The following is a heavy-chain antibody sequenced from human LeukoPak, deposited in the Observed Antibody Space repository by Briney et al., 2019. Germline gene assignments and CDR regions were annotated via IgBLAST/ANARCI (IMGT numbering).Heavy chain of an antibody. CDR3: ARDSSSWTNYYYYGMDV. J-gene: IGHJ6*02. D-gene: IGHD6-13*01. V-gene: IGHV1-18*01. CDR2: ISAYNGNT. CDR1: GYTFTSYG. Sequence: ASVKVSCKASGYTFTSYGISWLRQAPGQGLEWMGWISAYNGNTNYAQKLQGRVTMTTDTSTSTAYMELRSLRSDDTAVYYCARDSSSWTNYYYYGMDVWGQGTTVTVSS.